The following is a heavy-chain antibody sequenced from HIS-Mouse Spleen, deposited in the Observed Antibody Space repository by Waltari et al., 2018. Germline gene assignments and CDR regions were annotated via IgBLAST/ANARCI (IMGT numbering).Heavy chain of an antibody. D-gene: IGHD6-13*01. CDR3: AREIPYSSSWYDWYFDL. V-gene: IGHV4-39*07. Sequence: QLQLQESGPGLVKPSETLSLTCTVSGGSISSSSYYWGWIRQPPGKGLEWIGSIYYSGRTYYIPSLKGRVTISVDTAKNQFSLKRSSVTAADTAVYYCAREIPYSSSWYDWYFDLWGRGTLVTVSS. CDR2: IYYSGRT. CDR1: GGSISSSSYY. J-gene: IGHJ2*01.